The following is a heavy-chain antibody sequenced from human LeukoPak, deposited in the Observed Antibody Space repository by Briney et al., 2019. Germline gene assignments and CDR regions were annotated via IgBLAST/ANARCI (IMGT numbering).Heavy chain of an antibody. J-gene: IGHJ3*02. CDR1: GGSFSGYY. D-gene: IGHD4-23*01. CDR2: INHSGST. Sequence: PSETLSLTCAVYGGSFSGYYWSWIRQPPGKGLEWIGEINHSGSTNYNPSLKSRVTISVDTSKNQFSLKLSSVTAADTAVYYCATSLRWSRSDAFDIWGQGTMVTVSS. V-gene: IGHV4-34*01. CDR3: ATSLRWSRSDAFDI.